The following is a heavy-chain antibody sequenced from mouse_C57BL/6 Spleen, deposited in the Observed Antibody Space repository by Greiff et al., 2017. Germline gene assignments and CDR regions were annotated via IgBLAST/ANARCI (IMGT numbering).Heavy chain of an antibody. Sequence: EVKLVESGGGLVKPGGSLKLSCAASGFTFSDYGMHWVRQAPEKGLEWVAYISSGSSTIYYAVTVKGRFTISRDNAKNTLFLQMTSLRSEDTAMYYCARSYYDYDDAMDYWGQGTSVTVSS. CDR2: ISSGSSTI. CDR1: GFTFSDYG. D-gene: IGHD2-4*01. CDR3: ARSYYDYDDAMDY. J-gene: IGHJ4*01. V-gene: IGHV5-17*01.